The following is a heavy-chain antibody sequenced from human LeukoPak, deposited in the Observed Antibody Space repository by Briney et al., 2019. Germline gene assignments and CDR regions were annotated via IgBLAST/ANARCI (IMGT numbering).Heavy chain of an antibody. J-gene: IGHJ6*02. CDR2: ISYDGSNK. D-gene: IGHD3-9*01. CDR1: GFTFSSYA. Sequence: GRSLRLSCAASGFTFSSYAMHWVRQAPGKGLEWVAVISYDGSNKYYADSVKGRFTISRDNSKNTLYLQMNSLRAEDTAVYYCARGGDILTGYSHTQYGMDVWGQGTTVTVSS. V-gene: IGHV3-30*04. CDR3: ARGGDILTGYSHTQYGMDV.